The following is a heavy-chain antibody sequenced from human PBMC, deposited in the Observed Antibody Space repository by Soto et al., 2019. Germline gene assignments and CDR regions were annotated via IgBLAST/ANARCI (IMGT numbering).Heavy chain of an antibody. CDR1: GGSVSSGNYD. V-gene: IGHV4-61*01. J-gene: IGHJ4*02. D-gene: IGHD6-19*01. CDR3: VSHRNYIVVSGSFFDY. CDR2: VYFTGGT. Sequence: SETLSLTCTVSGGSVSSGNYDWSWIRQPPGKGLEWIGYVYFTGGTYYNPSLKSRVTISVDTSKNQFSLKLTSVTAADTAVYFCVSHRNYIVVSGSFFDYWSQGTLVTVSS.